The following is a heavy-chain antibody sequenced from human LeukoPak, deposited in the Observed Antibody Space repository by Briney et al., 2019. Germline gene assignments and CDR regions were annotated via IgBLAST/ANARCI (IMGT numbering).Heavy chain of an antibody. J-gene: IGHJ3*02. Sequence: GGSLRLSCAASGFTFSSYAMSWVRQAPGKGLEWVSAISGSGDSTYYADSVKGRFTISRDNSKNTLYLQMNSLRAEDTAVYYCAKDPLDFWSANDALDIWGQGTMVTVSS. CDR3: AKDPLDFWSANDALDI. D-gene: IGHD3-3*01. V-gene: IGHV3-23*01. CDR1: GFTFSSYA. CDR2: ISGSGDST.